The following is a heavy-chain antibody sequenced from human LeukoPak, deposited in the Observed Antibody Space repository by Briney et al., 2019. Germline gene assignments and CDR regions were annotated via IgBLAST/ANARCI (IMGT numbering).Heavy chain of an antibody. J-gene: IGHJ6*03. Sequence: GGSLRLSCAASGFTFSSYAMSWARQAPGKGLEWVSAISGSGGSTYYADSVKGRFTISRDNSKNTLYLQMNSLRAEDTAVYYCAKVAYCGGDCYGGYYYYYYMDVWGKGTTVTVSS. V-gene: IGHV3-23*01. D-gene: IGHD2-21*01. CDR2: ISGSGGST. CDR3: AKVAYCGGDCYGGYYYYYYMDV. CDR1: GFTFSSYA.